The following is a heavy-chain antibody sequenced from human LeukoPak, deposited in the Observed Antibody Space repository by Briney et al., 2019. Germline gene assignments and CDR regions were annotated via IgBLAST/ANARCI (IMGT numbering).Heavy chain of an antibody. CDR1: GFTVSGNF. J-gene: IGHJ2*01. V-gene: IGHV3-53*01. D-gene: IGHD2-21*01. CDR3: SRGSSPFHWYFDL. CDR2: IYRSDTT. Sequence: PGGSLRLSCAATGFTVSGNFMSWVRQAPGKGLEWVSLIYRSDTTYYPDSVKGRFTLSRDSSKNMLYLHMNSLRAEDTAVYYCSRGSSPFHWYFDLWGLGTLVTVSS.